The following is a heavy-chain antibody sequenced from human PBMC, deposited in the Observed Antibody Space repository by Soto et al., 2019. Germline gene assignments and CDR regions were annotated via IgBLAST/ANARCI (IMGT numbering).Heavy chain of an antibody. D-gene: IGHD6-19*01. V-gene: IGHV3-23*01. Sequence: EVQLLESGGGLVQPGGSLRLSCAASGFTFSGYAMSWVRQAPGKGLEWVSAISGSGGSTYYADSVKGRFTISRDNSKNTLYLQMNSLRAEDTAVYYCAKISASGGVAGTMPGAHFDYWGQGTLVTVSS. CDR3: AKISASGGVAGTMPGAHFDY. CDR1: GFTFSGYA. CDR2: ISGSGGST. J-gene: IGHJ4*02.